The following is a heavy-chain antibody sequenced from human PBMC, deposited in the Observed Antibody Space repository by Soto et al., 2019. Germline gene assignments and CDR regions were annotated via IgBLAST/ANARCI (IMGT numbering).Heavy chain of an antibody. D-gene: IGHD3-22*01. Sequence: PSETLSLTCTVAGGSISSGGYYWSWIRQHPGKGLEWIGYIYYSGRTYYNPSLKSRVTISVDTSENQFSLKLTSVTAADTAMYYCARGRQYYDCELDPWVQGTLVTVS. J-gene: IGHJ5*02. CDR2: IYYSGRT. V-gene: IGHV4-31*03. CDR1: GGSISSGGYY. CDR3: ARGRQYYDCELDP.